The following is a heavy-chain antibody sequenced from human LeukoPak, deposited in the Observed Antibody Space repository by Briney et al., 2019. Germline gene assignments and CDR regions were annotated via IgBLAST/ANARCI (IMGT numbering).Heavy chain of an antibody. Sequence: PGGSLRLSCAASGFTFTIYDMHWVRQGTGKGLEWVSGIDTAGDTYYPGSLKGRFTISRENGKNSLYLQMNSLRAGDTAVYYCARVLTARSGGYDAFDIWGQGTMVTVSS. CDR2: IDTAGDT. CDR3: ARVLTARSGGYDAFDI. CDR1: GFTFTIYD. D-gene: IGHD6-25*01. J-gene: IGHJ3*02. V-gene: IGHV3-13*01.